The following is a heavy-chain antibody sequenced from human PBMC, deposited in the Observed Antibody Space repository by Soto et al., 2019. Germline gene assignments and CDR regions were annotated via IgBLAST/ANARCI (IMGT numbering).Heavy chain of an antibody. CDR2: SIPIFGTA. CDR3: ARGRGYSGDDHYYYFDMDV. V-gene: IGHV1-69*13. Sequence: SVKVSCKASGGTFNNYPITWVRQAPGEGLEWMGGSIPIFGTANYAQKFQGRVTISVDESTSTAYMELSSLRSEDTAVYYCARGRGYSGDDHYYYFDMDVWGQGTTVTV. CDR1: GGTFNNYP. J-gene: IGHJ6*02. D-gene: IGHD5-12*01.